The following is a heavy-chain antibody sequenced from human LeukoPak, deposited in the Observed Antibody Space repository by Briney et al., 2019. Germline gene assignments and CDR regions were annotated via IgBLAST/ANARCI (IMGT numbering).Heavy chain of an antibody. CDR3: ARPLGGDYDSSSPRFDY. V-gene: IGHV4-38-2*01. J-gene: IGHJ4*02. CDR2: IYHSGST. Sequence: SETLSLTCAVSGYSISSGYYWGWSRQPPGKGLEWTGSIYHSGSTYYNPSLKSRVTISVDTSKNQFSLKLSSVTAADTAVYYCARPLGGDYDSSSPRFDYWGQGTLVTVSS. CDR1: GYSISSGYY. D-gene: IGHD3-22*01.